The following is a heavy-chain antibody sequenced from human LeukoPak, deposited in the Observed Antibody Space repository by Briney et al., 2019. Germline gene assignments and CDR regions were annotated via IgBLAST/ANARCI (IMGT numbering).Heavy chain of an antibody. CDR1: GFPSNTYS. J-gene: IGHJ4*02. Sequence: PGGSLRLSCAASGFPSNTYSMNWVRQDPGKGLEWVASISSSGSYTSYLGSGTARFTISRGNEKNSVYLQMDSLRDDDTALYYCARDIRVVGATHYFDYWGQGSLVTVSS. CDR3: ARDIRVVGATHYFDY. CDR2: ISSSGSYT. V-gene: IGHV3-21*01. D-gene: IGHD1-26*01.